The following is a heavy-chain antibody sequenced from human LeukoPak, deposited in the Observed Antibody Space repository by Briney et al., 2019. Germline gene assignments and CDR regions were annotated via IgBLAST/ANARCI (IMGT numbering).Heavy chain of an antibody. CDR2: INSDGSST. J-gene: IGHJ4*02. D-gene: IGHD4-17*01. V-gene: IGHV3-74*01. Sequence: PGGSLRLSCAASGFTFSSYWMHWVRKAPGRGLVWVSRINSDGSSTSYADSVKGRFTISRDNAKNTLYLQMNSLRAEDTAVYYCARATTVTTYLDYWGQGTLVTVSS. CDR3: ARATTVTTYLDY. CDR1: GFTFSSYW.